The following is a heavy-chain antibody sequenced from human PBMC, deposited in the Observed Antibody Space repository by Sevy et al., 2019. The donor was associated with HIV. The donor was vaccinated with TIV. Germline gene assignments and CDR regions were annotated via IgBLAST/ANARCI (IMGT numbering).Heavy chain of an antibody. CDR1: GGSFSGYY. CDR3: ARGLPRERGYSYGYSGYFDY. J-gene: IGHJ4*02. Sequence: SETLSLTCAVYGGSFSGYYWSWIRQPPGKGLEWIGEINHSGSTNYSPSLKSRVTISVDTSKNQFSLKLSSVTAADTAVYYCARGLPRERGYSYGYSGYFDYWGQGTLVTVSS. CDR2: INHSGST. V-gene: IGHV4-34*01. D-gene: IGHD5-18*01.